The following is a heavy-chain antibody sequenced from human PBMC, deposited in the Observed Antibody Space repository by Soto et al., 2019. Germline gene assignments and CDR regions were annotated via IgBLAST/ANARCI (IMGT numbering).Heavy chain of an antibody. CDR1: DGTISSSNW. V-gene: IGHV4-4*02. CDR3: ASLGTAVAGSHDY. D-gene: IGHD6-19*01. Sequence: PSETLSLTCAVSDGTISSSNWWSWVSQPPGKGLEWIGEIYHSGSTNYNPSLKSRVTISVDKSKNQFSLKLSSVTAADTAVYYCASLGTAVAGSHDYWGQGTLVTVSA. CDR2: IYHSGST. J-gene: IGHJ4*02.